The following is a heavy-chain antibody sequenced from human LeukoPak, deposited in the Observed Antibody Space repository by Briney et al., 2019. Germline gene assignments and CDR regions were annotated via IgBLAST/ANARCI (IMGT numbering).Heavy chain of an antibody. CDR1: GFMFTSYW. D-gene: IGHD5-18*01. V-gene: IGHV3-7*01. CDR2: IKEDGSDK. CDR3: GASRATAIEM. J-gene: IGHJ4*02. Sequence: GGPLRLSCAASGFMFTSYWMTWVRQAPGKGLEWVANIKEDGSDKYYADSVKGRFTISRDNAKRSVYLQMNSLRAEDTAVYYCGASRATAIEMGGQGTLVTVSS.